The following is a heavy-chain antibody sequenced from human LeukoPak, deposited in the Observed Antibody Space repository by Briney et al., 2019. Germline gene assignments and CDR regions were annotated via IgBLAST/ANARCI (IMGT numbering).Heavy chain of an antibody. J-gene: IGHJ6*03. CDR1: GFTFSSYS. D-gene: IGHD5-12*01. Sequence: PGGSLRLSCAASGFTFSSYSMNWVRQAPGKGLEWVSSISTSSSYIYYADSVKGRFTISRDNAKNSLYLQMNSLRAEDTAVYYCARDGSSRGRNYYYYMDVWGKGTTVTVSS. V-gene: IGHV3-21*01. CDR2: ISTSSSYI. CDR3: ARDGSSRGRNYYYYMDV.